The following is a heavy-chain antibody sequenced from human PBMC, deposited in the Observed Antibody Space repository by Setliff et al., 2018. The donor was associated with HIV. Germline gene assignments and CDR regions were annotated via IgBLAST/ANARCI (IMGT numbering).Heavy chain of an antibody. V-gene: IGHV1-69*13. CDR2: IIPIFGTA. CDR3: ARSLREYSYGSPDY. D-gene: IGHD5-18*01. CDR1: GGTFSSYA. J-gene: IGHJ4*02. Sequence: ASVKVSCKASGGTFSSYAISWVRQAPGQGLEWMGGIIPIFGTANYAQKFQGRVTITADESTSTAYMELSSLRSEDTAIYYCARSLREYSYGSPDYWGPGTLVTVSS.